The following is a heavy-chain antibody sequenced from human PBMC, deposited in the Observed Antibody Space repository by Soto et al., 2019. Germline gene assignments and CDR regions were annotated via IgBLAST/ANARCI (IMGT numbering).Heavy chain of an antibody. CDR3: ARVTEYCSGGSCYSIHDAFDI. D-gene: IGHD2-15*01. J-gene: IGHJ3*02. V-gene: IGHV4-34*01. CDR2: INHSGST. CDR1: GWSFSGYY. Sequence: SETLSLTCAVYGWSFSGYYWSWIRQPPGKGLEWIGEINHSGSTNYNPSLKSRVTISVDTSKNQFSLKLSSVTAADTAVYYCARVTEYCSGGSCYSIHDAFDIWGQGTMVTVSS.